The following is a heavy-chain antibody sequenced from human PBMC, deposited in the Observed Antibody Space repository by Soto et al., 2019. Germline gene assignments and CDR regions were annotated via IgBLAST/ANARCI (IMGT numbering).Heavy chain of an antibody. CDR1: GYTFTSYY. D-gene: IGHD1-26*01. J-gene: IGHJ6*02. CDR3: ARDLVVGATDYYYGMDV. CDR2: INPSGGST. V-gene: IGHV1-46*01. Sequence: VASVKVSCKASGYTFTSYYMHWVRQAPGQGLEWMGIINPSGGSTSYAQKFQGRVTMTRDTSTSTVYMELSSLRSEDTAVYYCARDLVVGATDYYYGMDVWGQGTTVTVSS.